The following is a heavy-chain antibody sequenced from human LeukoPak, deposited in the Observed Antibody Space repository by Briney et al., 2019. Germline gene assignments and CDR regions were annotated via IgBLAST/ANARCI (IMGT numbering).Heavy chain of an antibody. Sequence: SETLSLTCTVSGGSVSSGSYYWSWIRQPPGKGLEWIGYIYYRGSTNYNPSLKSRVTISVDTSKNQFSLKLSSVTAADTAVYYRARLSGYSSGHYYSDYWGQGTLVTVSS. V-gene: IGHV4-61*01. J-gene: IGHJ4*02. CDR2: IYYRGST. D-gene: IGHD3-22*01. CDR3: ARLSGYSSGHYYSDY. CDR1: GGSVSSGSYY.